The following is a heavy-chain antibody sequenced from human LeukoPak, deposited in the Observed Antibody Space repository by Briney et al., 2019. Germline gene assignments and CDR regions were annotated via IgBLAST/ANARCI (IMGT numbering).Heavy chain of an antibody. J-gene: IGHJ3*02. CDR3: AREGGSEAFDI. Sequence: KPGGSLRLSCAASGFTFSSYSMNWVRQAPGKGLEWVSSISSSSSYIYYADSVKGRFTISRDNAKNSLYPQMNSLRAEDTAVYYCAREGGSEAFDIWGQGTMVTVSS. CDR1: GFTFSSYS. V-gene: IGHV3-21*01. D-gene: IGHD3-16*01. CDR2: ISSSSSYI.